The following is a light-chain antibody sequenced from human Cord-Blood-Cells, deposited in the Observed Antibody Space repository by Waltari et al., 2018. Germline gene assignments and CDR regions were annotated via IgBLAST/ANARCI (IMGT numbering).Light chain of an antibody. Sequence: DIQMTQSPSSLSASVGDRVTITCRASQSISSYLNWYQQKPGKAPKLLIDAASSLQSGVPSRFSGSGSGTDCTLTISSLQPEDFATYYCQQSYSTPPLTFGGATNVEIK. CDR1: QSISSY. CDR3: QQSYSTPPLT. J-gene: IGKJ4*01. CDR2: AAS. V-gene: IGKV1-39*01.